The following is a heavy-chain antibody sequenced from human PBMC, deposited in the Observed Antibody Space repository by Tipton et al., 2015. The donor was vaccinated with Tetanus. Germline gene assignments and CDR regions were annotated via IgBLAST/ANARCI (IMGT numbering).Heavy chain of an antibody. J-gene: IGHJ6*02. V-gene: IGHV4-4*07. CDR2: VDRSGTT. D-gene: IGHD5-24*01. Sequence: TLSLTCTVSGVSISGYYWSWIRQPAGKGLEWIGRVDRSGTTTYNPSLKGRVTMSLDTSKNQFSLRLRSVAAADTAVYYCARGGRDGFNKPLGAFDGRGRGTTVTGSS. CDR1: GVSISGYY. CDR3: ARGGRDGFNKPLGAFDG.